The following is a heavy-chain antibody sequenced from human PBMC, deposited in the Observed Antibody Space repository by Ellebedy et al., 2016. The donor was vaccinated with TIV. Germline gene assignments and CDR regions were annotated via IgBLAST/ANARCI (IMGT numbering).Heavy chain of an antibody. CDR1: GFTFSSYW. J-gene: IGHJ4*02. CDR2: INSDGSTT. Sequence: GGSLRLXCAASGFTFSSYWMHWVRQVPGKGLVWVSRINSDGSTTYYADSVKGRFTLSRDNSRNTVYLQMDTVRPEDTALYFCARIRFSGYTYFDYWGQGSLVTVSS. CDR3: ARIRFSGYTYFDY. V-gene: IGHV3-74*01. D-gene: IGHD5-12*01.